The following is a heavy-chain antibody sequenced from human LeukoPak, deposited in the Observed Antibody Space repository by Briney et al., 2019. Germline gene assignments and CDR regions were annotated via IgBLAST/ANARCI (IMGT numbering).Heavy chain of an antibody. J-gene: IGHJ5*02. CDR1: GYTFTSYD. V-gene: IGHV1-8*01. CDR3: ARDSSEDGSGRS. Sequence: ASVKVSCKASGYTFTSYDINWVRQATGQGLEWMGWMNPNSGNTGYEQKFQGRVTMTRNTSISTAYMELSSLRSEDTAVYYCARDSSEDGSGRSWGQGTLVTVSS. D-gene: IGHD3-10*01. CDR2: MNPNSGNT.